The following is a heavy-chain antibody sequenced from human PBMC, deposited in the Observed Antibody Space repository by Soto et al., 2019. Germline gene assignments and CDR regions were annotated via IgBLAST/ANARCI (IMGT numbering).Heavy chain of an antibody. Sequence: PSETLSLTCAVSGGSISSGNSYSWSWIRQPPGKGLEWIGSISHTGSTSYNPSLKGRITMTRDTATSTAYMELSSLKFEDTAVYYCARGGPAAGFDLWGQGSLGTVSA. D-gene: IGHD6-13*01. J-gene: IGHJ5*02. V-gene: IGHV4-30-2*05. CDR3: ARGGPAAGFDL. CDR2: ISHTGST. CDR1: GGSISSGNSYS.